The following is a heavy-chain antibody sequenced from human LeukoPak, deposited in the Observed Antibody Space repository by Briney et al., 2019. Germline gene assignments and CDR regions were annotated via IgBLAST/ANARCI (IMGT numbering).Heavy chain of an antibody. Sequence: PSETLSLTCTVSGGSLSSYYWSWIRQPPGMGLEWIGYIYYSGTTNYNPSLKSRVTISVDTSKNQFSLKVSSVTAADTAVYYCARGTMMVGPWGQGTLATVSS. J-gene: IGHJ5*02. CDR2: IYYSGTT. CDR3: ARGTMMVGP. D-gene: IGHD3-22*01. CDR1: GGSLSSYY. V-gene: IGHV4-59*01.